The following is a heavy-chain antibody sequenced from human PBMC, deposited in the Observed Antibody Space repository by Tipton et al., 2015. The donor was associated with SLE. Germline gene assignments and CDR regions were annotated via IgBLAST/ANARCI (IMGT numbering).Heavy chain of an antibody. J-gene: IGHJ4*02. D-gene: IGHD1/OR15-1a*01. V-gene: IGHV3-23*01. Sequence: SLRLSCATSGFTFSSYALSLVRRAPGKGLEWVSAISGGGGSTYYADFVKGRFSISIDKAKKTLFLQMNSLRVDDTATYYCAKFEKTTDFYLDSWGQGTLVSVSS. CDR3: AKFEKTTDFYLDS. CDR2: ISGGGGST. CDR1: GFTFSSYA.